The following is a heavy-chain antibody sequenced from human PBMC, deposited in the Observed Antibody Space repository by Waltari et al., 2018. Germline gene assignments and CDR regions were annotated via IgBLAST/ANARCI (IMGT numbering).Heavy chain of an antibody. D-gene: IGHD3-3*01. V-gene: IGHV4-38-2*01. CDR2: IYPGYSDT. CDR1: GYSISSGYY. Sequence: QVQLQESGPGLVKPSETLSLTCAVSGYSISSGYYWGWIRQPPGKGLEWMGIIYPGYSDTRYSPSFQGQVTISADKSISTAYLQWSSLKASDTAMYYCARRKADSDYDFWSGYYEPYYFDYWGQGTLVTVSS. CDR3: ARRKADSDYDFWSGYYEPYYFDY. J-gene: IGHJ4*02.